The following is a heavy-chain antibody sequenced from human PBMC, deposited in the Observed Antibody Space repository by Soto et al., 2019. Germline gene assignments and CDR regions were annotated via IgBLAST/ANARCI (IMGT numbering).Heavy chain of an antibody. J-gene: IGHJ6*02. V-gene: IGHV1-69*13. CDR1: GVTFSSYA. Sequence: SVKFSCKSSGVTFSSYAISWVRQAPGQGLEWMGGIIPIFGTANYAQKFQGRVTITADESTSTAYMELSSLRSEDTAVYYCAREKVAGTLYYYYGMDVWGQGNTVTVSS. D-gene: IGHD2-15*01. CDR3: AREKVAGTLYYYYGMDV. CDR2: IIPIFGTA.